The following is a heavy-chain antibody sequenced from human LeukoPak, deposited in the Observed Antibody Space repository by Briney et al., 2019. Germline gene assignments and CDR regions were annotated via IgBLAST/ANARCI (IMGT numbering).Heavy chain of an antibody. CDR1: GGSISSSSYY. CDR3: ARLKIRDGAYYYDFWSGYHYYFDY. V-gene: IGHV4-39*01. CDR2: IYYSGST. Sequence: SETLSPTCTVSGGSISSSSYYWGWIRQPPGKGLEWIGSIYYSGSTYYNPSLKSRVTISVDTSKNQFSLKLSPVTAADTAVYYCARLKIRDGAYYYDFWSGYHYYFDYWGQGTLVTVSS. J-gene: IGHJ4*02. D-gene: IGHD3-3*01.